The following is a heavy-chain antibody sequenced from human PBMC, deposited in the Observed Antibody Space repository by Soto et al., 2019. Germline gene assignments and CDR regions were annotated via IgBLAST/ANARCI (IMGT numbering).Heavy chain of an antibody. CDR1: GGSFSGYY. J-gene: IGHJ5*02. V-gene: IGHV4-34*01. CDR2: INHSGST. D-gene: IGHD1-7*01. Sequence: PSETLSLTCAVYGGSFSGYYWSWIRQPPGKGLEWIGEINHSGSTNYNPSLKSRVTISVDTSKNQFSLKLSSVTAADTAVFYCARGRTGTTLAWFDPWGQGTLVTVSS. CDR3: ARGRTGTTLAWFDP.